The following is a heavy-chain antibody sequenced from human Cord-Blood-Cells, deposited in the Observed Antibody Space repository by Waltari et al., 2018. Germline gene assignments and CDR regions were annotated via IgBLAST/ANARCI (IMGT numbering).Heavy chain of an antibody. Sequence: EVQLVESGGVVVQPGGSLRLSCAASGFTFADYAMHWVRQAPGKGLEWVSLISWDGGSTYYADSVKGRFTISRDNSKNSLYLQMNSLRAEDTALYYCAKDILNYYGSGSYYDYWGQGTLVTVSS. J-gene: IGHJ4*02. CDR1: GFTFADYA. CDR3: AKDILNYYGSGSYYDY. D-gene: IGHD3-10*01. V-gene: IGHV3-43D*04. CDR2: ISWDGGST.